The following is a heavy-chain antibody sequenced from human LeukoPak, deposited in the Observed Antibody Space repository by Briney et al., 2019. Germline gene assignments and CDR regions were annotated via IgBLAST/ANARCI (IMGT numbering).Heavy chain of an antibody. V-gene: IGHV3-23*01. CDR2: ITGGGDSI. J-gene: IGHJ4*02. CDR3: AKENPVGGTNYFDY. D-gene: IGHD1-26*01. Sequence: PGGSLRLSCAASGFTFSSYAMSWVRQAPGKVLEWVSAITGGGDSIYYADSVKGRFTISRDNSKNTLYLQMNTLRAEDRAVYYCAKENPVGGTNYFDYWGQGTLVTVAS. CDR1: GFTFSSYA.